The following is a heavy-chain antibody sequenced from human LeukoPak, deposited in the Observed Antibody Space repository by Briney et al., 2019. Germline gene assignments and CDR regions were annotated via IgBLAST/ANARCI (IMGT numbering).Heavy chain of an antibody. CDR3: AILGEQWLG. CDR2: ISYDGSNK. D-gene: IGHD6-19*01. V-gene: IGHV3-30-3*01. CDR1: GFTFSSYA. Sequence: PGGSLRLSCAASGFTFSSYAMHWVRQAPGKGLEWVAVISYDGSNKYYADSVKGRFTISRDNSKNTLYLQMNSLRAEDTAVYYCAILGEQWLGWGQGTLVTVSS. J-gene: IGHJ4*02.